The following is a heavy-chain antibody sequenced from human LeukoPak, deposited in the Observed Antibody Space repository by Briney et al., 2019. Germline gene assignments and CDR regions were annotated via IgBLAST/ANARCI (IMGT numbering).Heavy chain of an antibody. CDR1: GGSIGYNY. J-gene: IGHJ4*02. D-gene: IGHD1-14*01. CDR3: AGYDHTNYLAY. Sequence: SETLSLTCTVSGGSIGYNYWNWIRQSPERGIEWIGYISSSGSIDYTPSLRSRVTMSLDTSKNHLALNLMSVSAADTAIYYCAGYDHTNYLAYWGQGILVTVSS. CDR2: ISSSGSI. V-gene: IGHV4-59*13.